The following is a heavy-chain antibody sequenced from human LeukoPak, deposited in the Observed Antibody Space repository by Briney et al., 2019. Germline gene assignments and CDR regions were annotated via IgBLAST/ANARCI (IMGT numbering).Heavy chain of an antibody. J-gene: IGHJ3*02. D-gene: IGHD3-3*01. V-gene: IGHV3-30*02. Sequence: GGSLRLSCAASGFTFSRYGMHWVRQAPGKGLEWVAFIRYDGSNKYYADSVKGRFTISRDNSKNTLYLQMNSLRAEDTAVYYCAKDYDFWSGYYDAFDIWGQGTMVTVSS. CDR2: IRYDGSNK. CDR3: AKDYDFWSGYYDAFDI. CDR1: GFTFSRYG.